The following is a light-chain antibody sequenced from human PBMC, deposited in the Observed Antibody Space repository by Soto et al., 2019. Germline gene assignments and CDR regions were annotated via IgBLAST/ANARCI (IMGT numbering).Light chain of an antibody. CDR3: CSYTTSNTRQIV. CDR2: DVS. J-gene: IGLJ1*01. Sequence: QSALTQPASVSGSPGPSVTISCTGTSSDVGGYNYVSWYQHHPGKAPKLMIYDVSNRPSGVSNRFSGSKSGNTASLTISGLQPEDEADYYCCSYTTSNTRQIVFGTGTKVTV. CDR1: SSDVGGYNY. V-gene: IGLV2-14*03.